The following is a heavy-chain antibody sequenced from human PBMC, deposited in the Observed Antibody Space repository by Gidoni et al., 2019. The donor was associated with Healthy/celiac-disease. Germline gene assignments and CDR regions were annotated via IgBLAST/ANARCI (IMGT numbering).Heavy chain of an antibody. V-gene: IGHV3-23*01. CDR1: GFTFSSYA. J-gene: IGHJ3*02. Sequence: EVQLLESGGGLVQPGGSLRLSCAASGFTFSSYAMSWVRQAPGKGLELVSAISGSGGSTYYADSVKGRFTISRDNSKNTLYLQMNSLRAEDTAVYYCAKDKGWQQLVHEDAFDIWGQGTMVTVSS. D-gene: IGHD6-13*01. CDR3: AKDKGWQQLVHEDAFDI. CDR2: ISGSGGST.